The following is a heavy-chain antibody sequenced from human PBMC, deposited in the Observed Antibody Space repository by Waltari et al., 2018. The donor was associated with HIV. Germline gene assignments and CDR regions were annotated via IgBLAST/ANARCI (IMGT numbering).Heavy chain of an antibody. CDR3: AKDNAPGSIDY. V-gene: IGHV3-9*01. CDR2: ITGNSGRV. J-gene: IGHJ4*02. Sequence: EVQLVESGGGLIQPGRSLRISCAASGITLNNHVMHWVRQIPGKGLEWVSGITGNSGRVDYADSVKCRFTVSRDNAKNSLYLQMDSLKTEDTALYYCAKDNAPGSIDYWGQGTLVTVSS. D-gene: IGHD1-1*01. CDR1: GITLNNHV.